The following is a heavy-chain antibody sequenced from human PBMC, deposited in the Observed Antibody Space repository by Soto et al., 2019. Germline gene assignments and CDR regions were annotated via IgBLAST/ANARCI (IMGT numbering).Heavy chain of an antibody. CDR1: GFTVSSNY. CDR2: IYSGGST. Sequence: EVQLVETGGGLIQPGGSLRLSCAASGFTVSSNYMSWVRQAPRKGLEWVSVIYSGGSTYYADSVKGRFTISRDNSKNTLYLQMNSLRAEDTAVYYCARDVLGYYDSSGYYIDYGMDVWGQGTTVTVSS. J-gene: IGHJ6*02. V-gene: IGHV3-53*02. CDR3: ARDVLGYYDSSGYYIDYGMDV. D-gene: IGHD3-22*01.